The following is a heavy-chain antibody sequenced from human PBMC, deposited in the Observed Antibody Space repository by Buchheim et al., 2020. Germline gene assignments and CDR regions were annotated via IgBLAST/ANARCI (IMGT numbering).Heavy chain of an antibody. CDR1: GYTFSNYH. Sequence: QVQLVQSGAEVKKPGASVKVSCKASGYTFSNYHINWVRQATGQGPEWMGWVHPHNGHTGYAQKFQGRVTMTRNTSISTAYMELSSLRSEDTAVYYCARSDHLQDIDYWGQGTL. V-gene: IGHV1-8*01. CDR2: VHPHNGHT. D-gene: IGHD4-11*01. J-gene: IGHJ4*02. CDR3: ARSDHLQDIDY.